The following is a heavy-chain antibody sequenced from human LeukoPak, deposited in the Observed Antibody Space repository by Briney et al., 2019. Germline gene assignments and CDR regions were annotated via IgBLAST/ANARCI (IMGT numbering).Heavy chain of an antibody. CDR3: ARAGYFLDAFDI. V-gene: IGHV3-7*01. Sequence: GGSLRLSCAASGFTFSSYWMSWVRQAPGKGLEWVAYIKQGGSEEYFVDSVKGRFTISRDNAKNSLYLQMNSLRAEDTAVYYCARAGYFLDAFDIWGQGTMVTVSS. D-gene: IGHD3-9*01. CDR2: IKQGGSEE. J-gene: IGHJ3*02. CDR1: GFTFSSYW.